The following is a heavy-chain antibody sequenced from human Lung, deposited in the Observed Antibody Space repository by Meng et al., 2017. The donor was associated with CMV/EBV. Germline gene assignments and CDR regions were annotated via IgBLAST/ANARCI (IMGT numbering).Heavy chain of an antibody. J-gene: IGHJ4*02. Sequence: PQVQESGPGPVNPSETLSLTCTVSGGSISSSNYYWDWIRQPPGKGLEWIGAIYHSGSTSYNPSLQSRVTMFVDTSKNQFSLMLTSVTATDTAVYYCARRRGGSGRDCWGQGTLVTVSS. CDR3: ARRRGGSGRDC. CDR1: GGSISSSNYY. CDR2: IYHSGST. D-gene: IGHD3-10*01. V-gene: IGHV4-39*01.